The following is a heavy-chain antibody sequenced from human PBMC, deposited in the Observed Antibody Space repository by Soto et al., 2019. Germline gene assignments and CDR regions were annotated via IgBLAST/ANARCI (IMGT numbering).Heavy chain of an antibody. CDR1: GFTFSSYA. D-gene: IGHD6-13*01. V-gene: IGHV3-23*01. CDR3: AKPYSSSWYGLFDY. J-gene: IGHJ4*02. Sequence: PGGSLRLSCAASGFTFSSYAMSWVRQAPGKGLEWVSTISGSGDNTFYADSVKGRFTISRDNSKNTLYLPMSSLRAEDTAVYYCAKPYSSSWYGLFDYWGQGTLVSVSS. CDR2: ISGSGDNT.